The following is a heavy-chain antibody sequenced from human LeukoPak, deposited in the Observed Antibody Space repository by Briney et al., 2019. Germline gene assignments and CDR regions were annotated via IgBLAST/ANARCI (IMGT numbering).Heavy chain of an antibody. J-gene: IGHJ3*02. V-gene: IGHV4-59*08. CDR2: IYYSGST. Sequence: SETLSLTCTVSGGSISSYYWSWIRQPPGKGLEWIGYIYYSGSTNYNPSLKSRVTISVDTSKNQFSLKLSSVTAADTAVYYCARRFYGDTDDAFDIWGQGTMVTVSS. CDR1: GGSISSYY. CDR3: ARRFYGDTDDAFDI. D-gene: IGHD4-17*01.